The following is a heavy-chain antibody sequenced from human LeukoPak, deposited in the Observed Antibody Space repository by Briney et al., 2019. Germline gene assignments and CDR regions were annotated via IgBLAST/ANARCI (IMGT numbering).Heavy chain of an antibody. D-gene: IGHD2-2*01. CDR3: ARDSRRAGYCSSTSCPATGMDV. CDR2: IYYSGST. Sequence: PSETLSLTCTVSGGSISSGGYYWSWIRQHPGKGLEWIGYIYYSGSTYYNPSLKSRVTISVDTSKNQFSLKLSPVTAADTAVYYCARDSRRAGYCSSTSCPATGMDVWGQGTTVTVSS. CDR1: GGSISSGGYY. J-gene: IGHJ6*02. V-gene: IGHV4-31*03.